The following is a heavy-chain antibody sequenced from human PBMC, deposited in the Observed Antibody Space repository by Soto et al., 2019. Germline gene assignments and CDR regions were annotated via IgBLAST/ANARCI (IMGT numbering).Heavy chain of an antibody. Sequence: QLQLQESGSGLVKPSQTLSLTCAVSGGSINSGGYSWSWIRQPPGKGLEWIGFIYHSGNTYYNPSLKSRVPISVDRSKNQFSLKLTYVTAVDTAVYYCARDAWIYAGGYYYGMDVWGQGTMVTVSS. V-gene: IGHV4-30-2*01. J-gene: IGHJ6*02. D-gene: IGHD1-7*01. CDR1: GGSINSGGYS. CDR2: IYHSGNT. CDR3: ARDAWIYAGGYYYGMDV.